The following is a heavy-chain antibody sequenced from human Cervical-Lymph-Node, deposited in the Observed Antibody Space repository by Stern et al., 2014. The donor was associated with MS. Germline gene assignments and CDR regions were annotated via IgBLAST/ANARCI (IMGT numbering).Heavy chain of an antibody. V-gene: IGHV4-31*03. CDR3: ARSDRLWGSFDY. D-gene: IGHD3-16*01. CDR1: GGSISSTGYY. J-gene: IGHJ4*02. Sequence: QVQLQESGPGLVKPSQTLSLTCTVSGGSISSTGYYWSWIRQHPGKGLVWIGYIHYSGSTYYNPSLKSRRTISVDTSKNQFSLKLTSVTAADMALYYCARSDRLWGSFDYWGQGSLVTVSS. CDR2: IHYSGST.